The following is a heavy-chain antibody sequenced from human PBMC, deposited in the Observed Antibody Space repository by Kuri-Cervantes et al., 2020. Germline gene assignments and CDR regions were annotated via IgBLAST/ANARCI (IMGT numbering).Heavy chain of an antibody. J-gene: IGHJ5*02. CDR2: IYYSGST. CDR1: GGFISSSSYY. D-gene: IGHD6-19*01. CDR3: ARRSGWLSGRLDP. V-gene: IGHV4-39*01. Sequence: SETLSLTCTVSGGFISSSSYYWGWIRQPPGKGLEWIGSIYYSGSTYYNPSLKSRVTISVDTSKNQFSLKLSSVTAADTAVYYCARRSGWLSGRLDPWGQGTLVTVSS.